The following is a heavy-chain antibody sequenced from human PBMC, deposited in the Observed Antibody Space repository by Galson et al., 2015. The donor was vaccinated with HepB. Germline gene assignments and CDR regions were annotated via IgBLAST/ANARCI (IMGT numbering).Heavy chain of an antibody. D-gene: IGHD2-21*01. V-gene: IGHV1-69*13. Sequence: SVKVSCKASGGTFSSYAISWVRQAPGQGLEWMGGIIPIFGTANYAQKFQGRVTITADESTSTAYMELSSLRSEDTAVYYCARSIADPTPTHNWFDPWGQGTLVTVSS. CDR3: ARSIADPTPTHNWFDP. CDR1: GGTFSSYA. J-gene: IGHJ5*02. CDR2: IIPIFGTA.